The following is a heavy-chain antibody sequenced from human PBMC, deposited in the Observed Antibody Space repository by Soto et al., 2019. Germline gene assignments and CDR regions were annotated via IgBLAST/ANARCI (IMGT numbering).Heavy chain of an antibody. CDR2: IYYSGST. CDR1: GGSISSGSYY. Sequence: SETLSLTCTVSGGSISSGSYYWSWIRQHPGKGLEWIGYIYYSGSTYYNPSLKSRVTISVDTSKNQFSLKLSSVTAADTAVYYCARSQGWRSSSWYYFDYWGQGTLVTVSS. CDR3: ARSQGWRSSSWYYFDY. D-gene: IGHD6-13*01. J-gene: IGHJ4*02. V-gene: IGHV4-61*01.